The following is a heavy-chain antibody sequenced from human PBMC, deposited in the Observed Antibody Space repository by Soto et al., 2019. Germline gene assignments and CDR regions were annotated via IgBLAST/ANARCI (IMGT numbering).Heavy chain of an antibody. J-gene: IGHJ5*02. Sequence: ASVKVSCKASGGTFSSYAISWVRQAPGQGLEWMGGIIPIFGTANCAQKFQGRVTITADESTSTAYMELSSLRSEDTAVYYCARDSGIAVAVSRFDPWGQGTLVTVSS. V-gene: IGHV1-69*13. D-gene: IGHD6-19*01. CDR3: ARDSGIAVAVSRFDP. CDR2: IIPIFGTA. CDR1: GGTFSSYA.